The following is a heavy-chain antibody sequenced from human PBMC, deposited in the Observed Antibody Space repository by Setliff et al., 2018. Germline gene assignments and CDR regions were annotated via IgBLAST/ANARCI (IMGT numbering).Heavy chain of an antibody. CDR2: TIPNFGTT. D-gene: IGHD5-18*01. CDR1: GGTFSSYG. V-gene: IGHV1-69*05. CDR3: AREGVDTRSSTDYRYYMDL. J-gene: IGHJ6*03. Sequence: SVKVSCKTSGGTFSSYGISWVRQAPGQGLEWLSGTIPNFGTTNYAQEFQGRVTIITDESTSTAYMELSSLRFEDTAVYYCAREGVDTRSSTDYRYYMDLWGKGTTVTVSS.